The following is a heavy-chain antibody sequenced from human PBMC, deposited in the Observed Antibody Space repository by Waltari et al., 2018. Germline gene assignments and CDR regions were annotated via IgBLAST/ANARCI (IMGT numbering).Heavy chain of an antibody. D-gene: IGHD2-15*01. Sequence: QLQLQESGPGLVKPSETLSLTCTVSGGSISSSSYYWGWIRPPPGKGLEWIGSIYYSGSTYYNPSLKSRVTISVDTSKNQFSLKLSSVTAADTAVYYCARYWEDGVVVVAATRPYNWFDPWGQGTLVTVSS. J-gene: IGHJ5*02. CDR1: GGSISSSSYY. CDR3: ARYWEDGVVVVAATRPYNWFDP. V-gene: IGHV4-39*01. CDR2: IYYSGST.